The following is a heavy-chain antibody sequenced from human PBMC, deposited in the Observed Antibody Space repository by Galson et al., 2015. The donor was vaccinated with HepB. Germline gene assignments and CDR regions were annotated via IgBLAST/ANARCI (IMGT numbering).Heavy chain of an antibody. CDR2: IYTGGST. D-gene: IGHD6-13*01. Sequence: SLRLSCAASGFTVSSNYMTWVRQAPGKGLEWVSVIYTGGSTDYADSVRGRFTISRDNSKNTLYLQMNSLRAEDTAVYYCAKGYSRSWYSGLGYWGYHYFDMDVWGQVTTVTVSS. CDR1: GFTVSSNY. J-gene: IGHJ6*02. CDR3: AKGYSRSWYSGLGYWGYHYFDMDV. V-gene: IGHV3-53*01.